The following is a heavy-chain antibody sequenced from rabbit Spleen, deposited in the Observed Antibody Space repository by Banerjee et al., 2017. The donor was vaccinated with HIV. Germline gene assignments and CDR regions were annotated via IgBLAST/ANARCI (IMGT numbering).Heavy chain of an antibody. V-gene: IGHV1S40*01. J-gene: IGHJ4*01. D-gene: IGHD1-1*01. CDR3: TTMADSGGYLYL. CDR2: IYAGSTGTT. Sequence: QSLEESGGDLVKPGASLTLACTASGFSFSSVHWIYWVRQAPGKGLEWIGTIYAGSTGTTDYASWAKGRFTVSKASSTTVTLQMTSLTAADTATYFCTTMADSGGYLYLWGPGTLVTVS. CDR1: GFSFSSVHW.